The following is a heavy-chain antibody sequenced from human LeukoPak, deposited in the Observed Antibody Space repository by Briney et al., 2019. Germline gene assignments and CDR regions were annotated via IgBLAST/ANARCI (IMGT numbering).Heavy chain of an antibody. V-gene: IGHV1-8*01. CDR3: ARGMVFQNVVPAAMPSDY. CDR2: LNPNSGNT. J-gene: IGHJ4*02. Sequence: GASVKVSCKAPGYTFTSYDINWVRQATGQGLEWMGWLNPNSGNTGYAQKFQGRVTMTRNTSISTAYMELSSLRSEDTAVYYCARGMVFQNVVPAAMPSDYWGQGTLVTVSS. CDR1: GYTFTSYD. D-gene: IGHD2-2*01.